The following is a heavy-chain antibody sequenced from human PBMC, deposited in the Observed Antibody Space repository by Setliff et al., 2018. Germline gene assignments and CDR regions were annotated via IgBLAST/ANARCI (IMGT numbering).Heavy chain of an antibody. CDR2: IYTSGST. J-gene: IGHJ6*02. Sequence: SETLSLTCTVSGGSISSGSYYWSWIRQPAGKGLEWIGHIYTSGSTNYNPSLKSRVTISVDTSKNQFSLKLSSVTAADTAVYYCARGGDTAMVWHYYYGMDVWGQGTTVTVSS. V-gene: IGHV4-61*09. D-gene: IGHD5-18*01. CDR3: ARGGDTAMVWHYYYGMDV. CDR1: GGSISSGSYY.